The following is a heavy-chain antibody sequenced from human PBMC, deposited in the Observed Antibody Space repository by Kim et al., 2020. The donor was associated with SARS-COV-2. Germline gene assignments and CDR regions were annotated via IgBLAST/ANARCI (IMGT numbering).Heavy chain of an antibody. Sequence: GGSLRLSCAASGFTVSSNYMSWVRQAPGKGLEWVSVIYSGGSTYYADSVKGRFTISRDNSKNTLYLQMNSLRAEDTAVYYCARDSGGYYWYFDLWGRGTLVTVSS. V-gene: IGHV3-66*01. CDR2: IYSGGST. D-gene: IGHD3-22*01. CDR1: GFTVSSNY. J-gene: IGHJ2*01. CDR3: ARDSGGYYWYFDL.